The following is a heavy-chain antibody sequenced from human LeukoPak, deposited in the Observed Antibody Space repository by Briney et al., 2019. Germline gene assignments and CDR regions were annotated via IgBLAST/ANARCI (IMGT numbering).Heavy chain of an antibody. D-gene: IGHD3-9*01. V-gene: IGHV3-7*03. CDR3: ARDYTGYFP. CDR2: IKTDGSEK. Sequence: PGGSLRLSCAASGFTFSGYWMSWVRQTPEKGLEWVANIKTDGSEKYYVDSVKGRFTISGDNAKNSLYLQMSSLRAEGTAVYYCARDYTGYFPWGQGTLVIVSS. J-gene: IGHJ5*02. CDR1: GFTFSGYW.